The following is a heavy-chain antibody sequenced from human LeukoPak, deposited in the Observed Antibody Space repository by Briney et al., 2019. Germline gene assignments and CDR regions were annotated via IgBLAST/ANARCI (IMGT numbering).Heavy chain of an antibody. CDR2: IKQDGSAK. CDR3: ARGSSGWYSYYFDY. V-gene: IGHV3-7*01. Sequence: QAGGSLRLSCAASGFTFSSYWMSWVRQAPGKGLEWVANIKQDGSAKYYVDSVKGRFTISRDNAKNSLYLQMNSLRAEDTAVYYCARGSSGWYSYYFDYWGQGTLVTVSS. D-gene: IGHD6-19*01. J-gene: IGHJ4*02. CDR1: GFTFSSYW.